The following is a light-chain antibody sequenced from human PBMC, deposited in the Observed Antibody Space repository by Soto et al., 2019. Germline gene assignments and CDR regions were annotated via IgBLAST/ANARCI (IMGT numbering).Light chain of an antibody. CDR2: EGS. Sequence: QSVLTQPASVSGSPGQSITISCTGTSSDVGSYNLVSWYPQHPGKAPQLMIYEGSKRPSGVSNRFSGSKSGNTASLTISGLQAEDEADYYCCSYAGGSTGVFGGGTQLTV. J-gene: IGLJ3*02. CDR3: CSYAGGSTGV. CDR1: SSDVGSYNL. V-gene: IGLV2-23*01.